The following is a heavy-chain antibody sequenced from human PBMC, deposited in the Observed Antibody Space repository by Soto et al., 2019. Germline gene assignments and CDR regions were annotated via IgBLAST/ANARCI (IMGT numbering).Heavy chain of an antibody. J-gene: IGHJ3*02. Sequence: ASVKVSCKASGYTFTSYAMHWVRQAPGQRIEWFVWIIAGNGNTKYSQKFQGRVTITRDTSASTAYMELSSLRSEDTAVYYCAREVDPYYYDSSGYIDAFDIWGQGTMVTVSS. CDR2: IIAGNGNT. CDR1: GYTFTSYA. V-gene: IGHV1-3*01. CDR3: AREVDPYYYDSSGYIDAFDI. D-gene: IGHD3-22*01.